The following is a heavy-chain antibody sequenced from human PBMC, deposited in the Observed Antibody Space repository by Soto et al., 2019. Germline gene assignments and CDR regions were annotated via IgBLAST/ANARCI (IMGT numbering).Heavy chain of an antibody. V-gene: IGHV3-23*01. CDR2: ISDDGDST. CDR1: RFTFSDNA. J-gene: IGHJ6*02. Sequence: EVQLLESGGGLVQPGGSLRLSCGASRFTFSDNAMTWVRQAPGKGLEWVSSISDDGDSTYYADSVKGRFTISRDNSKNTLFLQMSSLGAEDPAVYYCAKSLSTAVNYGLDVWGQGTSVTVSS. CDR3: AKSLSTAVNYGLDV.